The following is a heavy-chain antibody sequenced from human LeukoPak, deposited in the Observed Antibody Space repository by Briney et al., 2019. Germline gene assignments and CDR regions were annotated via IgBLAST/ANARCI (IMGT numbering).Heavy chain of an antibody. V-gene: IGHV3-66*01. CDR1: GFTVSGNY. D-gene: IGHD3-3*01. Sequence: PGGSLRLSCAASGFTVSGNYMSWVRQAPGKGLEWVSVIYSGGSTYYADSVKGRFTISRDNSENTLYLQMNSLRAEDTAVYYCARDGKNDFWSGYYXSXXYXXXXXVWGXXXTXTVSS. CDR3: ARDGKNDFWSGYYXSXXYXXXXXV. CDR2: IYSGGST. J-gene: IGHJ6*01.